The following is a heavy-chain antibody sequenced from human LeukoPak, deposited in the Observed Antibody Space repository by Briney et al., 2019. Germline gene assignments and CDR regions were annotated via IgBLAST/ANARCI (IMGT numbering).Heavy chain of an antibody. D-gene: IGHD3-9*01. V-gene: IGHV1-2*02. J-gene: IGHJ5*02. CDR1: GYTFTGYY. CDR3: ARDRLVIISPANWFDP. Sequence: GASVKVSCKASGYTFTGYYMHWVRQAPGQGLEWMGWINPNSGGTNYAQKFQGRVTMTRDTSISTAYMELSRLRSDDTAVYYCARDRLVIISPANWFDPWGQGTLVTVSS. CDR2: INPNSGGT.